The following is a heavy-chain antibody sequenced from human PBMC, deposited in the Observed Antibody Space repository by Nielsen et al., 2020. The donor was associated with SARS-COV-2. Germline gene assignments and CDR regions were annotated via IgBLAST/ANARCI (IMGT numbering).Heavy chain of an antibody. Sequence: GGFLRLSCKGSGYTFTSYWIGWVRQMPGKGLEWMGIIFPGDSDTRYSPSFQGQVTISADKSISTAYLQWSSLKASDTAMYYCARLWVTGTGWDYWGQGTLVTVSS. CDR3: ARLWVTGTGWDY. D-gene: IGHD1-20*01. V-gene: IGHV5-51*01. J-gene: IGHJ4*02. CDR2: IFPGDSDT. CDR1: GYTFTSYW.